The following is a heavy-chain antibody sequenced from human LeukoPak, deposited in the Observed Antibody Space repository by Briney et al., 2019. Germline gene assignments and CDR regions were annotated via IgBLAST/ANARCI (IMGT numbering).Heavy chain of an antibody. CDR3: ARVLEYCSSTSCYGYMDV. CDR1: GDSVSSNSAA. CDR2: TYYRSKRYY. V-gene: IGHV6-1*01. Sequence: SQTLSLTCAISGDSVSSNSAAWNWIRQSPSRGLEWLGRTYYRSKRYYDDAVSVKSRITINPDTSKNQFSLQLNSVTPEDTAVYYCARVLEYCSSTSCYGYMDVWGKGTTVTVSS. J-gene: IGHJ6*03. D-gene: IGHD2-2*01.